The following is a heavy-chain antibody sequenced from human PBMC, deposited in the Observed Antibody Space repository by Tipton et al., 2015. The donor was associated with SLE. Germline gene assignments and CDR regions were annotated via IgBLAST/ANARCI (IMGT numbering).Heavy chain of an antibody. CDR2: IYYSGST. CDR3: AKAGYSSGWYVVFFDY. D-gene: IGHD6-19*01. Sequence: TLSLTCTVSGGSISSYYWSWIRQPPGKGLEWIGYIYYSGSTNYNPSLKSRVTISVDTSKNQFSLKLSSVTAADTAVYYCAKAGYSSGWYVVFFDYWGQGTLVTVSS. V-gene: IGHV4-59*12. CDR1: GGSISSYY. J-gene: IGHJ4*02.